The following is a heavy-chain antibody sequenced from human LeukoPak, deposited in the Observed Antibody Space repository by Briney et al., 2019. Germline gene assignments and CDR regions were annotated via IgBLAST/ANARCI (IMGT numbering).Heavy chain of an antibody. CDR1: GFPLSSYA. CDR2: TSSSDPGT. D-gene: IGHD3-22*01. V-gene: IGHV3-23*01. Sequence: GGSLRLSCAASGFPLSSYAMSWVRQGPGKGLEWVAATSSSDPGTYHADSVRGRFTISRDNSKNTLYLQMNRLRVEDTAVYYCAKDRRYYDGSSYYSHDGFDLWGQGTMVTVSS. J-gene: IGHJ3*01. CDR3: AKDRRYYDGSSYYSHDGFDL.